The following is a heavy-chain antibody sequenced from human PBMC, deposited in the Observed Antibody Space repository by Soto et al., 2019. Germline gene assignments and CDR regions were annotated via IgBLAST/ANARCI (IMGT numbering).Heavy chain of an antibody. CDR3: ARRYGPGFDY. D-gene: IGHD4-17*01. V-gene: IGHV4-30-4*01. J-gene: IGHJ4*02. CDR1: GGSISSGNYY. CDR2: ISYSGST. Sequence: PSETLSLTCTVSGGSISSGNYYWSWIRQPPGKGLEWIGFISYSGSTYYSLSLKSRVTISVDTSKNQFSLKLSSVTAADTAVYYCARRYGPGFDYWGQGTLVTVSS.